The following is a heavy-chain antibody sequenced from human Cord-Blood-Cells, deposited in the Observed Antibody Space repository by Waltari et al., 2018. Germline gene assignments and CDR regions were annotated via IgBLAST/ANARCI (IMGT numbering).Heavy chain of an antibody. CDR2: IIPIFGTA. CDR1: GGTFRSYA. V-gene: IGHV1-69*01. CDR3: ARVLRSSNSSPFDY. D-gene: IGHD2-2*01. J-gene: IGHJ4*02. Sequence: QVQLVQSGAEVKKPGSSVKVSCKASGGTFRSYAISWVRQAPGQGLEWMGGIIPIFGTANYAQKFQGRVTITADESTGTAYMELSSLRSEDTAVYYCARVLRSSNSSPFDYWGQGTLVTVSS.